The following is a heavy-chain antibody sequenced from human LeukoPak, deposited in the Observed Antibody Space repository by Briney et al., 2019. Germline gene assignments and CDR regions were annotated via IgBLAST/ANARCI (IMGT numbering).Heavy chain of an antibody. V-gene: IGHV3-23*01. Sequence: PGGSLSLSCAASGFTFSSSAMTWVRQAPGKGLEWVSGISGSGGSTYYADSVKGRFTISRDNSKNTLYLQMNSLRADDTAVYYCTKSSGYSYGYYFDYWGQGTLVTVSS. D-gene: IGHD5-18*01. CDR2: ISGSGGST. CDR3: TKSSGYSYGYYFDY. CDR1: GFTFSSSA. J-gene: IGHJ4*02.